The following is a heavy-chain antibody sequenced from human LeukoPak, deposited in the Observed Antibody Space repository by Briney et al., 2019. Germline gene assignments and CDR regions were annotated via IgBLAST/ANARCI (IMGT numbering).Heavy chain of an antibody. D-gene: IGHD2-2*02. J-gene: IGHJ4*02. CDR1: GYTFTSYD. CDR3: ARGHLDTYYFDY. Sequence: ASVKVSCKASGYTFTSYDINWVRQATGQGLEWMGWMNPNSGNTGYAQKFQGRVTMTRNTSISTAYMELSSLRSEDTAVYYCARGHLDTYYFDYWGQGTLVTVSS. CDR2: MNPNSGNT. V-gene: IGHV1-8*01.